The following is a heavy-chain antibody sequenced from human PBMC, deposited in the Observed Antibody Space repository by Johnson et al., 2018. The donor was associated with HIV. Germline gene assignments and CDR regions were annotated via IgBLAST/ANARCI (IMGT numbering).Heavy chain of an antibody. V-gene: IGHV3-30*04. J-gene: IGHJ3*02. Sequence: VQLVESGGGLVQPGRSLRLSCTASGFTFSSYAMHWVRQAPGKGLEWVAFISYDGSKKNNADSVKGRFTISRDNTKNTLYVQMNSLRAEDTAVYYCARGPLELDAFDIWGQGTMVTVSS. D-gene: IGHD1-7*01. CDR3: ARGPLELDAFDI. CDR1: GFTFSSYA. CDR2: ISYDGSKK.